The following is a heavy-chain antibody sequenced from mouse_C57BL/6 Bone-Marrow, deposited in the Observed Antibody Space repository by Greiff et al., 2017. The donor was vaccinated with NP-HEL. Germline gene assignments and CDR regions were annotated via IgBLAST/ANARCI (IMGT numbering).Heavy chain of an antibody. CDR2: IDPSDSET. CDR1: GYTFTSYW. J-gene: IGHJ3*01. Sequence: QVHVKQPGAELVRPGSSVKLSCKASGYTFTSYWMHWVKQRPIQGLEWIGNIDPSDSETPYNQNFKDKATLTVDKSSSTAYLQLSSLTSEDSAVYYCAREGFAYWGPGTLVTVSA. V-gene: IGHV1-52*01. CDR3: AREGFAY.